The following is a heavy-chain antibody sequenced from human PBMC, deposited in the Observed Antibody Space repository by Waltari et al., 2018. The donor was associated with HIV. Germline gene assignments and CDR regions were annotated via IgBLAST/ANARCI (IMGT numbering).Heavy chain of an antibody. CDR2: ITHSGRT. CDR3: ARGQDYDFWSGYYYDY. CDR1: GGSFSGYY. D-gene: IGHD3-3*01. J-gene: IGHJ4*02. V-gene: IGHV4-34*01. Sequence: QVQLQQWGAGLLKPSETLSLTCAVYGGSFSGYYWSWIRQPPGKGLEWIGEITHSGRTNCNPSLKSRVTISVDTSKNQFSLKLSSVTAADTAVYYCARGQDYDFWSGYYYDYWGQGTLVTVSS.